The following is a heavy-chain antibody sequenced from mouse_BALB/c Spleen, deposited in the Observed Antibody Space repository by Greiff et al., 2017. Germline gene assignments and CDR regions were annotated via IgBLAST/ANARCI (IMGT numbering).Heavy chain of an antibody. D-gene: IGHD1-1*01. CDR1: GFTFSSYG. CDR3: ARHYYGSSYYAMDY. V-gene: IGHV5-6*01. J-gene: IGHJ4*01. CDR2: ISSGGSYT. Sequence: EVMLVESGGDLVKPGGSLKLSCAASGFTFSSYGMSWVRQTPDKRLEWVATISSGGSYTYYPDSVKGRFTISRDNAKNTLYLQMSSLNSEDTAMYYCARHYYGSSYYAMDYWGQGTSVTVSS.